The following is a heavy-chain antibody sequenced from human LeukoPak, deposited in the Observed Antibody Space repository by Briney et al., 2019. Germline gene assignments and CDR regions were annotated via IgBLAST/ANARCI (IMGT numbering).Heavy chain of an antibody. J-gene: IGHJ4*02. Sequence: KPGGSLRLSCAASGFAFSSYTMDWVRQAPGKGLEWVSSISGSTNYIYFADSVKGRFTISRDNAKNSLYLQMNSLRAEDTAVYYGARTYYYGSGSNDYWGQGTLVTVSS. D-gene: IGHD3-10*01. CDR3: ARTYYYGSGSNDY. CDR1: GFAFSSYT. V-gene: IGHV3-21*01. CDR2: ISGSTNYI.